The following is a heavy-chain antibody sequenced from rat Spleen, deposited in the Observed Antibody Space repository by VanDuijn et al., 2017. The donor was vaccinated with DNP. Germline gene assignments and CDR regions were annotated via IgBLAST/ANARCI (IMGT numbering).Heavy chain of an antibody. D-gene: IGHD1-11*01. J-gene: IGHJ2*01. CDR2: ISASGGST. CDR1: GFTFSNYD. CDR3: AKAGGYSPWYFDY. V-gene: IGHV5S11*01. Sequence: EVQLVESGGGLVQPGRSLKLSCAASGFTFSNYDMAWVRQAPKKGLEWVASISASGGSTSYRDYVKGRFTISRDNAKSTLYLQMDSLRSEETATYYCAKAGGYSPWYFDYWGQGVMVTVSS.